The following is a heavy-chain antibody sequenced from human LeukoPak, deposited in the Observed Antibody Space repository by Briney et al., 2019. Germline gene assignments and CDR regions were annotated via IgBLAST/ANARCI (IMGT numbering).Heavy chain of an antibody. Sequence: SETLSLTCNVSGGSISSYYWSWIRQPAGKGLEWIGRISTSGNTNYNPSLKSRVSMSVDTSKNEFSLKLSSVTAADTAVYYCAGLGVMVLVYQFEFWGQGTPVTVSS. D-gene: IGHD2-8*01. CDR2: ISTSGNT. CDR1: GGSISSYY. J-gene: IGHJ4*02. CDR3: AGLGVMVLVYQFEF. V-gene: IGHV4-4*07.